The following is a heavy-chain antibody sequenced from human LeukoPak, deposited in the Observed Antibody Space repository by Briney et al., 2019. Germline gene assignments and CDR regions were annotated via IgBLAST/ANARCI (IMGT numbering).Heavy chain of an antibody. CDR1: GGSISSYY. Sequence: SETLSLTCTVSGGSISSYYWSWIRQPPGKGLEWIGYIYYSGSTNYNPSLKSRVTISVDTSKNQFSLRLSSVTAADTAVYYCAREGLRWGSGAFDIWGQGTMVTVSS. J-gene: IGHJ3*02. V-gene: IGHV4-59*01. CDR2: IYYSGST. CDR3: AREGLRWGSGAFDI. D-gene: IGHD4-23*01.